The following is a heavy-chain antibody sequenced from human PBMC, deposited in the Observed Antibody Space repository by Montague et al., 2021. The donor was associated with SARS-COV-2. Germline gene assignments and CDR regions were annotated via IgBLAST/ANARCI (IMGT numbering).Heavy chain of an antibody. Sequence: SETLSLTCTVSGDSINSDTSFWGWVRQSPGKGLEWIGSMDYSGRNFYNAALRSRLTISVDTSKNQFSLELRAVTAADTGLYYCARHDPTDLGNPNWFDPWGQGTLVTVSS. CDR1: GDSINSDTSF. J-gene: IGHJ5*02. CDR2: MDYSGRN. V-gene: IGHV4-39*01. D-gene: IGHD4-11*01. CDR3: ARHDPTDLGNPNWFDP.